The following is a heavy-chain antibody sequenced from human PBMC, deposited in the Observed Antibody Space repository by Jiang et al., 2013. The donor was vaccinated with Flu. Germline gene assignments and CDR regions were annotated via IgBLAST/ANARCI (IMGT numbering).Heavy chain of an antibody. D-gene: IGHD2-8*01. J-gene: IGHJ5*02. Sequence: KPSETLSLTCAVFGGSFSDYYWSWIRQPPGKGLEWIGEITHSGSTNYNPSLKSRVTISVDTSKNQFSLRLSSVTAADTAVYYCARPPYCTNAVCPDNWFDPWGQGTLVIVSS. CDR3: ARPPYCTNAVCPDNWFDP. V-gene: IGHV4-34*01. CDR2: ITHSGST. CDR1: GGSFSDYY.